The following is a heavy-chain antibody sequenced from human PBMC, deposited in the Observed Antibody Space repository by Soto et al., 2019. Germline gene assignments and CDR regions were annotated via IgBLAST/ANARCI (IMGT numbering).Heavy chain of an antibody. D-gene: IGHD5-12*01. Sequence: QVQLVESGGGVVQAGRSLRLSCATSTFTFSSYAMHWVRQAPGKGLEWVAFISYDGRNKYYADSVKGRFTISRDNSKNTLTLQMSSVRAEDTSVYYCARGDGYNQIYYYYGMDVWGQGTTVTVSS. CDR2: ISYDGRNK. CDR3: ARGDGYNQIYYYYGMDV. J-gene: IGHJ6*02. V-gene: IGHV3-30*04. CDR1: TFTFSSYA.